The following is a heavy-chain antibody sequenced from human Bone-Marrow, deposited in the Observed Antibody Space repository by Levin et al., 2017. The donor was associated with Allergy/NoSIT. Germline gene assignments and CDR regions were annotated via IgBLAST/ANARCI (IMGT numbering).Heavy chain of an antibody. J-gene: IGHJ3*02. CDR2: ISGSGGNT. V-gene: IGHV3-23*01. CDR1: GFTFSFYP. CDR3: AKDASSGYSFAALDI. Sequence: GESLKISCAASGFTFSFYPMSWVRQAPGKGLEWVSCISGSGGNTYYVDSVKGRFTISRHNSKNTVYLQMNSLRAEDTAVYYCAKDASSGYSFAALDIWGQGTMVTVSS. D-gene: IGHD3-22*01.